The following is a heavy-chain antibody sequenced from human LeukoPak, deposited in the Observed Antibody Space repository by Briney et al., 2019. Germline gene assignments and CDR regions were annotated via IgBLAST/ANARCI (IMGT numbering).Heavy chain of an antibody. CDR1: GVSITSNSYY. CDR3: ARERREQLLPPYTRSVTYFDY. J-gene: IGHJ4*02. CDR2: ITYSGST. D-gene: IGHD2-2*01. Sequence: SETLSLTCTVSGVSITSNSYYWGWLRQPPGKGLEWIGSITYSGSTYYNPSLKRRVTISIDTSKNQFSLKLSSVTAADTAVYYCARERREQLLPPYTRSVTYFDYWGQGTLVTVSS. V-gene: IGHV4-39*07.